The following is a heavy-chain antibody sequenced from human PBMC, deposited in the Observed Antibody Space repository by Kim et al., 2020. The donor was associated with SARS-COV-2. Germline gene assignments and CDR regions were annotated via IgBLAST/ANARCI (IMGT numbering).Heavy chain of an antibody. CDR2: ISYDGSNK. D-gene: IGHD3-10*01. CDR3: ARELAMLWFGSYAFDI. V-gene: IGHV3-30*04. CDR1: GFTFSSYA. Sequence: GGSLRLSCAASGFTFSSYAMHWVRQAPGKGLEWVAVISYDGSNKYYADSVKGRFTISRDNSKNTLYLQMNSLRAEDTAVYYCARELAMLWFGSYAFDIWGQGTMVTVSS. J-gene: IGHJ3*02.